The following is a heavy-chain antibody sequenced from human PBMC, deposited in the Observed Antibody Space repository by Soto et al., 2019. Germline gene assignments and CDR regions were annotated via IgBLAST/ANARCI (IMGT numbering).Heavy chain of an antibody. V-gene: IGHV3-53*01. CDR3: DRASEREDSSAICFDI. J-gene: IGHJ4*02. CDR1: DLFVSRGY. CDR2: IYSAGGT. D-gene: IGHD6-13*01. Sequence: GGARRLSCQVYDLFVSRGYIGWVRRAPGKGRQGVAVIYSAGGTSYANSVKGQFTISRDSYTNKVNLQMSSITHEHAAIDYCDRASEREDSSAICFDIWGQGALVTGSS.